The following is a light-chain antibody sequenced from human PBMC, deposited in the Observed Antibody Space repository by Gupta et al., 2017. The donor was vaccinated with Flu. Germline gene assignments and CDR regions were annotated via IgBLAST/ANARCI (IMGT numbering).Light chain of an antibody. J-gene: IGKJ4*01. CDR2: DAS. Sequence: DIQMTKSPSSLPASVGDTVTITCQESEDISYSLSWYQHKPETAPHLLIYDASKLQTGVPTRFSGGGSRTDFAFTISPLQAEDVATYYWLQHDNLLTFGGGTKVEIK. CDR1: EDISYS. V-gene: IGKV1-33*01. CDR3: LQHDNLLT.